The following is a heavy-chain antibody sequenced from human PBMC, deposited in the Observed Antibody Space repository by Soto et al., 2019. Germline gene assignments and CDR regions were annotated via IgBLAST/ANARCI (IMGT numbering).Heavy chain of an antibody. CDR1: GYTFTSYD. J-gene: IGHJ4*02. Sequence: ASVKVSCKASGYTFTSYDINWVRRATGQGLEWMGWMNPNSGNTGYAQKFQGRVTMTRNTSISTAYMELSSLRSEDTAVYYCAKDSEVNPYDYVWGSYRWPVDYWGQGTLVTVSS. D-gene: IGHD3-16*02. CDR2: MNPNSGNT. CDR3: AKDSEVNPYDYVWGSYRWPVDY. V-gene: IGHV1-8*01.